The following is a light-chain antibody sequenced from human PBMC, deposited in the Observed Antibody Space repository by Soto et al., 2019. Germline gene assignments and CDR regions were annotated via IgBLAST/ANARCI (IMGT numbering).Light chain of an antibody. CDR2: AAS. CDR1: QTISIY. CDR3: QQRFSTHSIT. V-gene: IGKV1-39*01. J-gene: IGKJ5*01. Sequence: DIQMTQSPSSLSASVGDRVTITCRASQTISIYLNWYQQKPGKAPKLLIYAASSLQSGVPSRFSGSGSGTDFSLTISSLQREDFATYYCQQRFSTHSITFGQGTRLEIK.